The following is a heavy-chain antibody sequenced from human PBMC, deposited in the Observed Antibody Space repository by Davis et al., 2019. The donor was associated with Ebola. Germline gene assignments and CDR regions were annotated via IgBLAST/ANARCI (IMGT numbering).Heavy chain of an antibody. CDR2: IYSGGRT. CDR3: ARGDQLLG. D-gene: IGHD2-2*01. Sequence: GESLKISCAASGFTVSNNYMSWVRQAPGKGLEWISVIYSGGRTLYADSVKGRFTISRDSSKNTLFLRMNSLRAEDTAVYYCARGDQLLGWGQGTLVTVSS. CDR1: GFTVSNNY. J-gene: IGHJ4*02. V-gene: IGHV3-66*01.